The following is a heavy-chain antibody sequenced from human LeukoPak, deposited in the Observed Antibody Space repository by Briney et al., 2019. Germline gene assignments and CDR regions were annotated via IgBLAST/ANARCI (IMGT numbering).Heavy chain of an antibody. D-gene: IGHD3-22*01. CDR1: GGSISSYY. Sequence: PSETLSLTCTVSGGSISSYYWSWIRQPPGKGLEWIGYIYYSGSTNYNPSLKSRVTISVDTSKNQFSLKLSFVTAADTAVYYCARGQQDSISGFDYWGQGTLVTVSS. V-gene: IGHV4-59*01. CDR2: IYYSGST. CDR3: ARGQQDSISGFDY. J-gene: IGHJ4*02.